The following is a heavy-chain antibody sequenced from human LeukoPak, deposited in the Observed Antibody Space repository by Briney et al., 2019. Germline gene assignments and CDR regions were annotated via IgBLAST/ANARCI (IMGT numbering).Heavy chain of an antibody. Sequence: ASVKVSCKASGYTFTSCGISWVPQAPGQGLEGMGWLSAYNGNTNYAQKLQGRVTMTTDTSTSTAYMELRSLRSEPKAGYYCGVFPCSGSYPNHAYDVLLGPTKASVSSGSPSAPTGM. J-gene: IGHJ6*01. CDR3: GVFPCSGSYPNHAYDVLLGPTKASVSSGSPSAPTGM. V-gene: IGHV1-18*01. CDR1: GYTFTSCG. CDR2: LSAYNGNT. D-gene: IGHD1-26*01.